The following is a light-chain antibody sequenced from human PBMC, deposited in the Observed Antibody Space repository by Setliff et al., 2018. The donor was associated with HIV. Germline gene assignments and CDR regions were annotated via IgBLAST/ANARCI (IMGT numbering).Light chain of an antibody. V-gene: IGLV2-23*02. CDR2: EVT. Sequence: QSVLTQPPSASGTPGQTVTTACTGTSSDVGSYNLVSWYQQHPGKAPKLMIYEVTKRPSGVSNRFSGSKSGNTASLTISGLQAEDEADYYCCSYAGSTTYVVFGGGTK. J-gene: IGLJ2*01. CDR1: SSDVGSYNL. CDR3: CSYAGSTTYVV.